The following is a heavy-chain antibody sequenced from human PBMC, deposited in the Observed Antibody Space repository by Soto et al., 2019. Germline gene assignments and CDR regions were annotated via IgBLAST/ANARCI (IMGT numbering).Heavy chain of an antibody. D-gene: IGHD2-15*01. Sequence: EVQLLESGGGLVQPGGSLRLSCAASGFSFNTYAMSWVRQARGKGPEWVSTVSASGVSTYSADSVKGRFTISRDKSKDTVHLETTRLRAEETAVYYCAKTTGVCRGASGEGGYSMADWGQGIMVTVSS. CDR1: GFSFNTYA. CDR2: VSASGVST. CDR3: AKTTGVCRGASGEGGYSMAD. J-gene: IGHJ6*02. V-gene: IGHV3-23*01.